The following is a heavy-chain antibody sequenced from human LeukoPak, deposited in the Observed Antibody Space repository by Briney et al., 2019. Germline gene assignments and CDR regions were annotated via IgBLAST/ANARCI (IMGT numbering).Heavy chain of an antibody. J-gene: IGHJ5*02. CDR1: GYTFTNYG. D-gene: IGHD3-3*01. V-gene: IGHV1-18*01. CDR3: ARDLGVLRFLEGPSWFDP. Sequence: GASVNVSFKASGYTFTNYGISWVRQAPGQGLEWMGWISAYNGNTNYAQKLQGRVTMTTDTSTSTAYMELRSLRSDDTAVYYCARDLGVLRFLEGPSWFDPWGQGTLVTVSS. CDR2: ISAYNGNT.